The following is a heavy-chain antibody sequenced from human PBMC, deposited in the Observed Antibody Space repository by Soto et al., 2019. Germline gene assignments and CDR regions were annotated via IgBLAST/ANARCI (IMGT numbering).Heavy chain of an antibody. CDR3: ARAIRDFWSGYLSAFMDYYYYYGMDV. V-gene: IGHV4-4*02. D-gene: IGHD3-3*01. Sequence: PSETLSLTCAVSGGSISSSNWWSWVRHPPGKGLEWIGEIYHSGSTNYNPSPKSRVTISVDKSKNQFSLKLSSVTAADTAVYYCARAIRDFWSGYLSAFMDYYYYYGMDVWGQGTTVTVSS. CDR2: IYHSGST. CDR1: GGSISSSNW. J-gene: IGHJ6*02.